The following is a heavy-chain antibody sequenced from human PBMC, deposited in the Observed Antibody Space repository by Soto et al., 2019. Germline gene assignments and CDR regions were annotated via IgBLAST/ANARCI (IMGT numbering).Heavy chain of an antibody. CDR2: IYPSDSDT. V-gene: IGHV5-51*01. Sequence: GESMRISYQVSGYTFTIYCIGWVRQMPGKGLEWMGIIYPSDSDTRYSPSFQGQVTISADQSINTAYLQWDSLKASDTANYYCLRLASPAADHTDFWGQGTPVTVSS. CDR1: GYTFTIYC. D-gene: IGHD6-25*01. J-gene: IGHJ4*02. CDR3: LRLASPAADHTDF.